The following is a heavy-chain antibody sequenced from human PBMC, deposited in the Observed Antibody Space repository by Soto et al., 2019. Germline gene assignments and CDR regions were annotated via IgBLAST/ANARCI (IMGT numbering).Heavy chain of an antibody. CDR3: AKDSGDFWSGSGYMDV. Sequence: EVQLLESGGGLVQPGGSLRLSCAASGFTFSSYAMSWVRQAPGKGLEWVSAISGSGGSTYYADSVKGRFTIARDNSNNTLYLQMNSLRAEDTAVYYCAKDSGDFWSGSGYMDVWGQGTTVTVSS. V-gene: IGHV3-23*01. J-gene: IGHJ6*02. CDR1: GFTFSSYA. D-gene: IGHD3-3*01. CDR2: ISGSGGST.